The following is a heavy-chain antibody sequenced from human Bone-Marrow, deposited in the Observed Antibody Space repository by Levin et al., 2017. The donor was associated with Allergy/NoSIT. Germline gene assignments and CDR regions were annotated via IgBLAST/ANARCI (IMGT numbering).Heavy chain of an antibody. J-gene: IGHJ3*02. D-gene: IGHD2-8*02. Sequence: GGSLRLSCAASGFSFNDYSINWVRQAPGKGLEWVSSISSSGSDMYYVDSVKGRFTISRDNAKNSLTLQMNSLRAEDTAVYYCARGIIGDVRVAHKEAFDIWGQGTMVSVSS. CDR3: ARGIIGDVRVAHKEAFDI. V-gene: IGHV3-21*01. CDR1: GFSFNDYS. CDR2: ISSSGSDM.